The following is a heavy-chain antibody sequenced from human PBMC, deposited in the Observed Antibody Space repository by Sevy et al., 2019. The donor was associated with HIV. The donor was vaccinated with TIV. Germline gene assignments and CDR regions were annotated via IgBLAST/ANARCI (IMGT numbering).Heavy chain of an antibody. Sequence: ASVKVSCKASGYTFTSYGISWVRQAPGQGLEWMGWISAYNGNTNYAQKVQGRVTMTTDTSTSTAYMELRRLRSDDTAVYYCARDSFGELSDYYYYGMDVWGQGTTVTVSS. V-gene: IGHV1-18*01. CDR3: ARDSFGELSDYYYYGMDV. CDR2: ISAYNGNT. D-gene: IGHD3-10*01. J-gene: IGHJ6*02. CDR1: GYTFTSYG.